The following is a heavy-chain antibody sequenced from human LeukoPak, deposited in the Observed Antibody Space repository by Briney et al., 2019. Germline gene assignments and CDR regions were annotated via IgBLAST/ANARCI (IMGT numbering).Heavy chain of an antibody. J-gene: IGHJ4*02. V-gene: IGHV3-48*04. D-gene: IGHD3-10*01. CDR3: AREWFGELLEDY. Sequence: PGGSLRLSCAASGFTFSSYSMNWVRQAPGKGLEWVSYISNSGSIIYYGDSVKGRFTISRDNAKNSLYLQMNSLRAEDTAVYYCAREWFGELLEDYWGQGTLVTVSS. CDR1: GFTFSSYS. CDR2: ISNSGSII.